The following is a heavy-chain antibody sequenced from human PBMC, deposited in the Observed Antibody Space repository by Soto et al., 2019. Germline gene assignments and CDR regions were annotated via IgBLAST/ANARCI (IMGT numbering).Heavy chain of an antibody. CDR1: EFTLSIHG. Sequence: GGAPSLSWAPYEFTLSIHGMDWVPQAPGKGADWVAVIWYDGSSKFYADSVKGRFTISRDNSKDTLYLQMNRLRADDTAVYYGARDKLDRLKPRETRYFDYWGQGTMVTVSS. CDR2: IWYDGSSK. J-gene: IGHJ4*02. V-gene: IGHV3-33*08. D-gene: IGHD3-3*01. CDR3: ARDKLDRLKPRETRYFDY.